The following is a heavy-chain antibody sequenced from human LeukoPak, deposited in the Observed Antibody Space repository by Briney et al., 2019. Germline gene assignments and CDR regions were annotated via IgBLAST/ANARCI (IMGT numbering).Heavy chain of an antibody. Sequence: PSETLSLTCTVSGGSISSYHWSWIRQPPGKGLEWIGYIYYSGSTNYNPSLKSRVTISVDTSKNQFSLKLSSVTAADTAVYYCARGLDDFWSGFYYYYMDVWGKGTTVTVSS. D-gene: IGHD3-3*01. CDR1: GGSISSYH. CDR3: ARGLDDFWSGFYYYYMDV. V-gene: IGHV4-59*01. J-gene: IGHJ6*03. CDR2: IYYSGST.